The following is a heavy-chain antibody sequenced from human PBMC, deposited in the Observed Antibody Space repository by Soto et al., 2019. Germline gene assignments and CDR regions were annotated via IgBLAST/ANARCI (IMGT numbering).Heavy chain of an antibody. CDR2: IYYSGST. Sequence: QVQLQESGPGLVKPSETLSLTCTVSGGSISSYYWSWIRQPPGKGLEWIGYIYYSGSTNYNPSLKSRVTISVDTSKNQFSLKLSSVTAADTVVYYCAEGLEGWFDPWGQGTLVTVSS. CDR1: GGSISSYY. D-gene: IGHD3-3*01. V-gene: IGHV4-59*01. J-gene: IGHJ5*02. CDR3: AEGLEGWFDP.